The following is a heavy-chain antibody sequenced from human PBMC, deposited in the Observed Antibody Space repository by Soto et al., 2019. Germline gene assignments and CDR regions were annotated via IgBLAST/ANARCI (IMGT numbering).Heavy chain of an antibody. CDR1: CYTFTSYG. J-gene: IGHJ6*02. CDR2: IIAYNGST. Sequence: ASAKVCCKARCYTFTSYGIRLVRHATGQWLEWIVLIIAYNGSTNYAQIVQGRVSMTTDTSSNTAYMELRSLRSDDTAMYYCARGVYYDSRGSRNYHYYGMSVWGQGTTVTVSS. V-gene: IGHV1-18*01. CDR3: ARGVYYDSRGSRNYHYYGMSV. D-gene: IGHD3-22*01.